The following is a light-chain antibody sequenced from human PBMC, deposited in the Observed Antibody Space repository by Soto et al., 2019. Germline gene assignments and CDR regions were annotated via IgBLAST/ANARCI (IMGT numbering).Light chain of an antibody. CDR2: EGS. V-gene: IGLV2-23*03. CDR3: FSYAGSYTFVV. CDR1: SRDVGSYNL. J-gene: IGLJ3*02. Sequence: QSALTQPASVSGSPGQSITISCTGTSRDVGSYNLVSWYQQHPGKAPKLMTYEGSKRPSGVSNRFSGSTSGNTASLTISGLQAEDEADYYCFSYAGSYTFVVFGGGTKLTVL.